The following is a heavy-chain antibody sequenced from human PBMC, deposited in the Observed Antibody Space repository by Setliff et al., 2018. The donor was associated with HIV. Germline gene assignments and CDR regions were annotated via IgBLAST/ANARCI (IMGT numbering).Heavy chain of an antibody. J-gene: IGHJ4*02. D-gene: IGHD5-12*01. V-gene: IGHV3-64*01. CDR2: ISSSGGST. Sequence: GGSLRLSCAASGFTFSSYAMHWVRQAPGKGLEYVSAISSSGGSTYYANSVKGRFTISRDNSKNTLYLQMGSLRAEDMAVYHCPRASGYAGFFYFDYWGQGTLVTVSS. CDR3: PRASGYAGFFYFDY. CDR1: GFTFSSYA.